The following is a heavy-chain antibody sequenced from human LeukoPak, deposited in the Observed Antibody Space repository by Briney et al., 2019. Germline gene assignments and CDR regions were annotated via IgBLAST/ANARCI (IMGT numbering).Heavy chain of an antibody. CDR2: ISSSSSYT. CDR3: ARGGDCSSTSCYRVGGAFDI. J-gene: IGHJ3*02. D-gene: IGHD2-2*01. V-gene: IGHV3-11*06. CDR1: GFTFSDYY. Sequence: EGSLRLSCAASGFTFSDYYMSWIRQAPGKGLEWVSYISSSSSYTNYADSVKGRFTISRDNAKNSLYLQMNSLRAEDTAVCYCARGGDCSSTSCYRVGGAFDIWGQGTMVTVSS.